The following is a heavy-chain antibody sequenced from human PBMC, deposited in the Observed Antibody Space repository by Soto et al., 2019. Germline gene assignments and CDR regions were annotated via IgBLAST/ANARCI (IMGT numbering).Heavy chain of an antibody. V-gene: IGHV4-31*03. Sequence: PSETLSLAFTLSGGAIISGGYYWSWIRQHPGKGLEWIGYIYYSGSTYYNPSLKSRVTISVDTFKNQFSLKLSSVTAADTAVYYCARESRGHIVVVTATQNYNWFDPWGQGTLVT. CDR2: IYYSGST. CDR1: GGAIISGGYY. D-gene: IGHD2-21*02. J-gene: IGHJ5*02. CDR3: ARESRGHIVVVTATQNYNWFDP.